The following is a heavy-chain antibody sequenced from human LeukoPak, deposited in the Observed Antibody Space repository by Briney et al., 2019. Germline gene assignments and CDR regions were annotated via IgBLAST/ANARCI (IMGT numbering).Heavy chain of an antibody. Sequence: NPSETLSLTCTVSGGSISTSSYYWGWIRQPPGKGLEWIGTIYYSYSGSTYYNPSLKSRVTISVDTSKNQFSLKLSSVTAADTAVYYCASKRGYTYGHDYWGQGTLVTVSS. CDR2: IYYSYSGST. J-gene: IGHJ4*02. CDR1: GGSISTSSYY. V-gene: IGHV4-39*01. D-gene: IGHD5-18*01. CDR3: ASKRGYTYGHDY.